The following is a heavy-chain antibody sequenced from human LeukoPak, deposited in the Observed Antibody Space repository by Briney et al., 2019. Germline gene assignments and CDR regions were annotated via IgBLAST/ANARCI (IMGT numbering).Heavy chain of an antibody. CDR1: GYTFTGYY. CDR2: INPNSGGT. J-gene: IGHJ1*01. Sequence: ASVKVSCKASGYTFTGYYIHWVRQAPGQGLEWMGWINPNSGGTNYAQKFQGRVTMTRDTSISTAYMEQSRLRADDTAVYYCARGSFSADAPLVLDYFHHWGQGTLVTDSS. V-gene: IGHV1-2*02. D-gene: IGHD5-18*01. CDR3: ARGSFSADAPLVLDYFHH.